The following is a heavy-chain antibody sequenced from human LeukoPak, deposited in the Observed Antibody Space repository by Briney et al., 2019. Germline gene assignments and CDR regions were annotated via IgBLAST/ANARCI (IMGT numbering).Heavy chain of an antibody. D-gene: IGHD6-13*01. CDR1: GFKFADYD. Sequence: GGSLRLSWVAAGFKFADYDMSWVRQAAGEGLVWVSRINSDGSSTSYADSVKGRFTISRDNAKNTLYLQMNSLRAEDTAVYYCARGDMGSSWYLYYYYXXMDVXGKGTTVPVX. CDR2: INSDGSST. V-gene: IGHV3-74*01. J-gene: IGHJ6*03. CDR3: ARGDMGSSWYLYYYYXXMDV.